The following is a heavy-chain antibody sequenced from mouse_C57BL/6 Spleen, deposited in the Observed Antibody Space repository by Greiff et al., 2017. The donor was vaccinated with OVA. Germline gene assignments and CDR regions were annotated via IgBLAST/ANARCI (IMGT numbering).Heavy chain of an antibody. J-gene: IGHJ2*01. Sequence: QVQLQQPGAELVMPGASVKLSCKASGYTFTSYWMHWVKQRPGQGLEWIGEIDPSGSYTNYNQKFKGKSTLTVDKSSSTAYMQLSSLTSEDSAVYYYARGRGYDYFEYWGQGTTLTVSS. CDR3: ARGRGYDYFEY. CDR1: GYTFTSYW. CDR2: IDPSGSYT. D-gene: IGHD3-2*02. V-gene: IGHV1-69*01.